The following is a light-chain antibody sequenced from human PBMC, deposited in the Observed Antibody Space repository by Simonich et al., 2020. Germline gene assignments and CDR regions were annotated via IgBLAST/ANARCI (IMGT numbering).Light chain of an antibody. CDR2: WAS. J-gene: IGKJ1*01. CDR1: KRVLYSSNNKNY. CDR3: QQYYSTPSWT. Sequence: DIVMTQSPDSLAVSLGERATINCKSSKRVLYSSNNKNYLAWYQQKPGQPPKLLIYWASTRESGVPDRFSGSGSGTDFTLTISSLQAEDVAVYYCQQYYSTPSWTFGQGTKVEIK. V-gene: IGKV4-1*01.